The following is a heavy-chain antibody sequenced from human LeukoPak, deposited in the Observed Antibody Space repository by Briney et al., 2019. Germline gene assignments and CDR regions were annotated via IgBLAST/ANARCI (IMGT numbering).Heavy chain of an antibody. Sequence: PGGSLRLSCAASGFTFSSYSMNWVRQAPGKGLEWVSSISSSSSYIYYADSVKGRFTISRDNAKNSLYLQMNSLRAEDTAVYYCAREQAAGSYFDYWGQGTLVTVSS. CDR1: GFTFSSYS. CDR3: AREQAAGSYFDY. CDR2: ISSSSSYI. V-gene: IGHV3-21*01. J-gene: IGHJ4*02. D-gene: IGHD6-13*01.